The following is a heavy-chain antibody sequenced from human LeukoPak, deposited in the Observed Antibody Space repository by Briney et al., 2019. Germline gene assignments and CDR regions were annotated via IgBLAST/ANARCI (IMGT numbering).Heavy chain of an antibody. CDR2: IYSGGST. CDR1: GFTVSSNY. J-gene: IGHJ5*02. Sequence: PGGSLRLSCAASGFTVSSNYMSWVRQAPGKGLEWVSVIYSGGSTYYADSVKGRFTISRDNSKNTLYLQMNSLRADDTAVYYCATTKPAPWFDPWGQGTLVTVSS. CDR3: ATTKPAPWFDP. V-gene: IGHV3-53*05.